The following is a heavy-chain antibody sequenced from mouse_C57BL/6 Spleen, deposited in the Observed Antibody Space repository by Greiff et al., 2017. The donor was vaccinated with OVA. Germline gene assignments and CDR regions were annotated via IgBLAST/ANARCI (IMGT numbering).Heavy chain of an antibody. J-gene: IGHJ1*03. CDR1: GFTFSSYA. CDR3: ARGYGNYTYFDV. D-gene: IGHD2-1*01. Sequence: EVKLVESGGGLVKPGGSLKLSCAASGFTFSSYAMSWVRQTPEKRLEWVATISDGGSYTYYPDNVKGRFTISRDNAKNNLYLQMSHLKSEDTAMYYCARGYGNYTYFDVWGTGTTVTVSS. V-gene: IGHV5-4*03. CDR2: ISDGGSYT.